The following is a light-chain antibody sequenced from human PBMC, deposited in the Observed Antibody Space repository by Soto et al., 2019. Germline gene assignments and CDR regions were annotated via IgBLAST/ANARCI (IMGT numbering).Light chain of an antibody. V-gene: IGKV3-20*01. CDR1: QSVAATY. J-gene: IGKJ1*01. CDR3: QQFNVWNRT. Sequence: EVVLTHSPCTLSLSPGQSSNRSCGASQSVAATYLAWYQQKRGQAPRPPIYGVSNRATGIPDRFSGSGSGTDLTLTISRLEPEDFAVYYCQQFNVWNRTFGHGTKVDIK. CDR2: GVS.